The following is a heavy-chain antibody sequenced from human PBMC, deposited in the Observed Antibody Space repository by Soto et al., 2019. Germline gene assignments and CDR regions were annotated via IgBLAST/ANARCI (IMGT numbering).Heavy chain of an antibody. CDR3: AXLGPXXYDSSXXYXXTEXWFDP. Sequence: PSETLSLTCTVSGGSISSSSYYWGWIRQPPGKGLEWIGSIYYSGSTYYNPSLKSRVTISVDTSKNQFSLKLSSVTAADTAVYYCAXLGPXXYDSSXXYXXTEXWFDPWGQGXXVTXSS. CDR1: GGSISSSSYY. J-gene: IGHJ5*02. D-gene: IGHD3-22*01. CDR2: IYYSGST. V-gene: IGHV4-39*01.